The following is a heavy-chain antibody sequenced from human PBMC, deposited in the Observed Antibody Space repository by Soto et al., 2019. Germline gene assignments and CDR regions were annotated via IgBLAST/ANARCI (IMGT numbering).Heavy chain of an antibody. Sequence: QVQLQESGPGLVKPSGTLSLTCAVSSGSISSSNWWSWVRQPPGKGLEWIGEIYHSGSTNYNPSLKSRVPISVDKSKNQFSLKLSSVTAADTAVYYCASTYCSSTSCYADWFDPWGQGTLVTVSS. CDR3: ASTYCSSTSCYADWFDP. CDR2: IYHSGST. J-gene: IGHJ5*02. CDR1: SGSISSSNW. D-gene: IGHD2-2*01. V-gene: IGHV4-4*02.